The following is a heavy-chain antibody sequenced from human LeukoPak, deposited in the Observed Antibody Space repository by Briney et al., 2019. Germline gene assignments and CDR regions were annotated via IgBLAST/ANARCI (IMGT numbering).Heavy chain of an antibody. V-gene: IGHV4-4*07. CDR1: GGSISSYY. D-gene: IGHD3-9*01. Sequence: SETLSLTCTVSGGSISSYYWSWIRQPAGKGLEWIGRIYTSGSTNYNPSLKSRVTVSVDTSNNQFSLKLTSVTAADTAVYYCARDDILTGYYGNFDFWGQGTLVTVSS. J-gene: IGHJ4*02. CDR2: IYTSGST. CDR3: ARDDILTGYYGNFDF.